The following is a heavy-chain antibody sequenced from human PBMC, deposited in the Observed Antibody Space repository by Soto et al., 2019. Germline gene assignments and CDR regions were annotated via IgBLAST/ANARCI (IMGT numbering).Heavy chain of an antibody. CDR3: ARHNDDAYVGYCYGLGV. D-gene: IGHD1-1*01. V-gene: IGHV5-51*01. Sequence: GESLKISCRGSGYRFSNHWIAWVRQMPGKGLEWMGIINPGDSDARYSPSFYGQVTISVDMSANTAYLQWSNLKASDTAVYFCARHNDDAYVGYCYGLGVWGQGNSVTVSS. CDR1: GYRFSNHW. J-gene: IGHJ6*02. CDR2: INPGDSDA.